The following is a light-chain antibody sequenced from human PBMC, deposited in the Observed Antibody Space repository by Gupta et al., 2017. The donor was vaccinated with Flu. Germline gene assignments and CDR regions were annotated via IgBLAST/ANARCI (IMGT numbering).Light chain of an antibody. Sequence: TTRTTSKGDSVRRSYESCYQQKPGQAPDLILYDNNIRHGGAPDHVSGSNSGDTAAITITRAPAEEEADYYCNSQDTTNNNQAVFGGGTKLTVL. V-gene: IGLV3-19*01. CDR2: DNN. J-gene: IGLJ2*01. CDR3: NSQDTTNNNQAV. CDR1: SVRRSY.